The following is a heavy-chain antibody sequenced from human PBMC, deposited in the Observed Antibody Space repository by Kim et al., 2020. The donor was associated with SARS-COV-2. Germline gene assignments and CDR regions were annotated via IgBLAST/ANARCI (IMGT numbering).Heavy chain of an antibody. D-gene: IGHD3-22*01. CDR2: IWYDGSNK. Sequence: GGSLRLSCAASGFTFSSYGMHWVRQAPGKGLEWVAVIWYDGSNKYYADSVKGRFTISRDNSKNTLYLQMNSLRAEDTAVYYCARGGVVALGYYYGMDVWGQGSTGTVSS. J-gene: IGHJ6*02. V-gene: IGHV3-33*01. CDR3: ARGGVVALGYYYGMDV. CDR1: GFTFSSYG.